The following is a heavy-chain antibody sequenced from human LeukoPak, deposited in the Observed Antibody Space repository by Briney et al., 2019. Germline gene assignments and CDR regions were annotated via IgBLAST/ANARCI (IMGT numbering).Heavy chain of an antibody. Sequence: SVKVSCKASGGTFSSYAISWVRQAPGQGLEWMGGIIPIFGTANYAQKFQGRVTITADESTSTAYMELSSLRSEDTAVYYCARDCSGGSCYSGSGFDPWGQGTLVTVSS. CDR1: GGTFSSYA. J-gene: IGHJ5*02. CDR3: ARDCSGGSCYSGSGFDP. CDR2: IIPIFGTA. D-gene: IGHD2-15*01. V-gene: IGHV1-69*13.